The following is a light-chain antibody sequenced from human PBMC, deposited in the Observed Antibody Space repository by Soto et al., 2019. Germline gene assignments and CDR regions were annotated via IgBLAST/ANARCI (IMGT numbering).Light chain of an antibody. V-gene: IGKV1-27*01. CDR1: QGISNY. J-gene: IGKJ5*01. CDR3: QKHNSAPTT. CDR2: AAS. Sequence: DIQMTQSPSSLSTSVGDRVTITCRASQGISNYLAWYQQKPGEVPKLLIYAASTLQSGVPSRFSGSGSGTDLTLTISSLQPEDVATYYSQKHNSAPTTFGQGTRLEIK.